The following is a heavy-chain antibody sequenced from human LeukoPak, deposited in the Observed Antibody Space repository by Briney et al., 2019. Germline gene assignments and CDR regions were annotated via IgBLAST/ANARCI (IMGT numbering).Heavy chain of an antibody. J-gene: IGHJ6*03. V-gene: IGHV4-59*01. CDR1: GGSFSGYY. Sequence: SETLSLTCAVYGGSFSGYYWSWIRQPPGKGLEWIGYIYYSGSTNYNPSLKSRVTISVDTSKNQFPLKLSSVTAADTAVYYCARDPGDATFDYYYYMDVWGKGTTVTVSS. CDR3: ARDPGDATFDYYYYMDV. D-gene: IGHD2/OR15-2a*01. CDR2: IYYSGST.